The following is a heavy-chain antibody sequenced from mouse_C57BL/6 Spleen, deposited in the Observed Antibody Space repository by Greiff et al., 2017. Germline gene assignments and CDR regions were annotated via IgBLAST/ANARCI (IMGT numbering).Heavy chain of an antibody. Sequence: QVQMKQRGEEGGKRGGEGKGEGKEGGNTVNSNGRHWGKQRPGQGLEWIGMNHPNSGSTNYNEKFKSKDTLTVDKSSSTAYMQLSSLTSEDSAVYYCARSNYYGSNFDVWGTGTTVTVSS. CDR2: NHPNSGST. V-gene: IGHV1-64*01. CDR1: GNTVNSNG. J-gene: IGHJ1*03. CDR3: ARSNYYGSNFDV. D-gene: IGHD1-1*01.